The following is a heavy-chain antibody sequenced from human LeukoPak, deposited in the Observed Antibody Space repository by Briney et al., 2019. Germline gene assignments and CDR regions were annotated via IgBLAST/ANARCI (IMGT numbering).Heavy chain of an antibody. CDR2: IYDSGST. J-gene: IGHJ3*02. D-gene: IGHD3-3*01. CDR1: GGSISSYY. V-gene: IGHV4-59*01. Sequence: SETLSLTCTVSGGSISSYYWSWIRQPPGKGLELIGYIYDSGSTNYNPSLKSRVTISVETSENQFSLNLRSVTAADKAVYYCARGPEAFGVLKGAFDIWGQGTVVTVSS. CDR3: ARGPEAFGVLKGAFDI.